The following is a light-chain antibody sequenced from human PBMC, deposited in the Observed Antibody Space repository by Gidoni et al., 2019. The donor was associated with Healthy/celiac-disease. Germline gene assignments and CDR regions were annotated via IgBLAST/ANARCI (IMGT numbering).Light chain of an antibody. V-gene: IGKV3-11*01. CDR2: DAS. J-gene: IGKJ5*01. CDR3: QQRSNWPPRT. CDR1: QSVSSY. Sequence: GERATLSCRASQSVSSYLAWYQQKPGQDHRLLIYDASDRATGIPARFSGSGSGTDFTLTISSLEPEDFAVYYCQQRSNWPPRTFGQGTRLEIK.